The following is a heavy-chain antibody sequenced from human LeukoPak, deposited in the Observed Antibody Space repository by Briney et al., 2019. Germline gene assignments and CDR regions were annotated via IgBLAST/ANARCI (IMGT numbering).Heavy chain of an antibody. V-gene: IGHV3-30*01. D-gene: IGHD2-15*01. CDR2: ISYNGSNK. CDR3: ARAEDIVVVVAGQPGY. J-gene: IGHJ4*02. CDR1: GFTFNSYA. Sequence: PGGSLRLSCAASGFTFNSYAMLWVRQAPGKGLEWVAVISYNGSNKYYADSVKGRFTISRDNSKNTLYLQMNSMRAVDTAVYYCARAEDIVVVVAGQPGYWGQGTLVTVSS.